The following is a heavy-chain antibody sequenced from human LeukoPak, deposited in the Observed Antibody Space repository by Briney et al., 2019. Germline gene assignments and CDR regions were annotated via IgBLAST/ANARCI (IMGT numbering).Heavy chain of an antibody. CDR3: ARAPISAAGFRYSYYYYMDV. CDR2: IKPSGGDT. D-gene: IGHD6-13*01. J-gene: IGHJ6*03. Sequence: ASVKVSCKTSGYTFTDYNLHWVRQAPGQRLEWMGIIKPSGGDTSYAQTFQGRVFMTRDTSTSTVYMELSSLKSEDTAVYYCARAPISAAGFRYSYYYYMDVWGKGTTVTISS. V-gene: IGHV1-46*01. CDR1: GYTFTDYN.